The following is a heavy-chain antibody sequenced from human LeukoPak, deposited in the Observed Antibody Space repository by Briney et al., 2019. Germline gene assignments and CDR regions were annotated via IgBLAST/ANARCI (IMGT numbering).Heavy chain of an antibody. CDR1: GGTFSSYA. Sequence: SVKVSCKASGGTFSSYAISWVRQAPGQGLEWMGGIIPIFGTANYAQKFQGRVTITADESTSTAYMELSSLRSEDTAVYYCARYEGITIFGVVPYYMDVWGKGTTVTVSS. CDR3: ARYEGITIFGVVPYYMDV. D-gene: IGHD3-3*01. V-gene: IGHV1-69*13. CDR2: IIPIFGTA. J-gene: IGHJ6*03.